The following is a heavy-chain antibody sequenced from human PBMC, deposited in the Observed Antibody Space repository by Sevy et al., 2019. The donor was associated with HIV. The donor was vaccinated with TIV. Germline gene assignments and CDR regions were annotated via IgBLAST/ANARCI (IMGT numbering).Heavy chain of an antibody. D-gene: IGHD1-26*01. J-gene: IGHJ6*03. V-gene: IGHV3-9*01. CDR1: GVNLNDYA. CDR3: TKDAGSGSFFSGYSYWNYMDV. Sequence: GGSLRLSCTASGVNLNDYAMHWVRQVPGKGLEWVSSINYNADNIFYADSVKGRFTISRDNGQKSLYLQMDSLRVDDTALDFCTKDAGSGSFFSGYSYWNYMDVWGQGTTVTVSS. CDR2: INYNADNI.